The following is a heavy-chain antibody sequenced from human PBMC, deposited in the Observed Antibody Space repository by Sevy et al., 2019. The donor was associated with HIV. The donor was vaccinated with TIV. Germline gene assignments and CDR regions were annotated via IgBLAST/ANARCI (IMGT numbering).Heavy chain of an antibody. D-gene: IGHD4-17*01. Sequence: GGSLRLSCAASGFTLSDYYMSWIRQAPGKGLEWVSYISGSGSTIYYEDSVKGRFTISRDNAKNSLSLQMNSLRAEDTAVYFCARDHVKDGDLGDYYYAMDVWGQGTTVTVSS. CDR1: GFTLSDYY. V-gene: IGHV3-11*01. CDR2: ISGSGSTI. J-gene: IGHJ6*02. CDR3: ARDHVKDGDLGDYYYAMDV.